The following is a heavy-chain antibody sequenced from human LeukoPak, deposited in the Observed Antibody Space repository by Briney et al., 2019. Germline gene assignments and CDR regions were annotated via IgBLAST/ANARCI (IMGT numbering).Heavy chain of an antibody. D-gene: IGHD1-7*01. CDR3: WKVGYNWNYGYWYFDL. Sequence: GGSLRLSCAASGFTFSSYEMNWVRQAPGKGLEWVSYISSSGSTIYYADSVKGRFTISRDNAKNSLYLQMNSLRAEDTAVYYCWKVGYNWNYGYWYFDLWGRGTLVTVSS. J-gene: IGHJ2*01. V-gene: IGHV3-48*03. CDR1: GFTFSSYE. CDR2: ISSSGSTI.